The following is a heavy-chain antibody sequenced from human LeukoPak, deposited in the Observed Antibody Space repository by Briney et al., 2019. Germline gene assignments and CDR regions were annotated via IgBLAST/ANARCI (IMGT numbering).Heavy chain of an antibody. J-gene: IGHJ4*02. CDR2: ISSSSSYI. V-gene: IGHV3-21*01. D-gene: IGHD5-24*01. Sequence: GGSLRLSCAASGFTFSSYSMNWVRQAPGKGLEWVSSISSSSSYIYYADSVKGRFTISRDDAKNSLFLQMNSLRAENTAVFYCARDGYNKGTFDYWGQGTLVTVSS. CDR1: GFTFSSYS. CDR3: ARDGYNKGTFDY.